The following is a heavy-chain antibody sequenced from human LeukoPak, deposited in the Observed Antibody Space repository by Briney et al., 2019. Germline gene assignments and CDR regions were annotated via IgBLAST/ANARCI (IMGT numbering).Heavy chain of an antibody. J-gene: IGHJ4*02. V-gene: IGHV4-39*01. Sequence: SETLSLTCSVSGGSITGDIYYWGWMRQPPGKGLEWIGSIHYSGSTYYSPSLKSRVTISVDTSKNQFSLRLSSVTAADTALYYCARSRSGTRWSISIDYWGQGTLVTVSS. CDR3: ARSRSGTRWSISIDY. D-gene: IGHD3-10*01. CDR1: GGSITGDIYY. CDR2: IHYSGST.